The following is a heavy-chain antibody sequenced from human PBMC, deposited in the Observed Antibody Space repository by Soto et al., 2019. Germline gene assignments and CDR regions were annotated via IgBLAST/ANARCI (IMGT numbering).Heavy chain of an antibody. CDR2: INHSGCT. V-gene: IGHV4-34*01. J-gene: IGHJ2*01. CDR1: GGSFSGYY. CDR3: ASPHYSSGCTSYWYFDL. Sequence: QVQLQQWGAGLLKPSETLSLTCAVYGGSFSGYYWSWIRQPPGKGLEWIGEINHSGCTNYNTSLKSRVTISVDTSKNQFSLKLSSVTAGDTAVYYCASPHYSSGCTSYWYFDLWGRGTLGTVSS. D-gene: IGHD6-19*01.